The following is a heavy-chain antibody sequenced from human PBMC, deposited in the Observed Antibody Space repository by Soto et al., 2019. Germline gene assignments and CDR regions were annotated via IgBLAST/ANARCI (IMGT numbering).Heavy chain of an antibody. Sequence: PSETLSLTCTVSGGSISSGGYYWSWIRQHPGKGLEWIGSIYYSGSTYYNPSLKSRVTISVDTSKNQFSLKLSSVTAADTAVYYCARRRNPYDFWSCYAEDAFVLWVPATRATVPS. CDR1: GGSISSGGYY. V-gene: IGHV4-39*01. CDR3: ARRRNPYDFWSCYAEDAFVL. CDR2: IYYSGST. J-gene: IGHJ3*01. D-gene: IGHD3-3*01.